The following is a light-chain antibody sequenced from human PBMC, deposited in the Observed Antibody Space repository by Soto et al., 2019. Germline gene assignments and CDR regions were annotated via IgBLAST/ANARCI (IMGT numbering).Light chain of an antibody. CDR1: SSNIGAGYD. J-gene: IGLJ1*01. Sequence: QPVLTQPPSVSGAPGQRVTISCTGSSSNIGAGYDVHWYQQLPGTAPKLLIYGNINRPSGVPDRFSGSKSGTSASLAITGLQAEDEADYYCQSYASSLSYVFGTGTKVTVL. V-gene: IGLV1-40*01. CDR2: GNI. CDR3: QSYASSLSYV.